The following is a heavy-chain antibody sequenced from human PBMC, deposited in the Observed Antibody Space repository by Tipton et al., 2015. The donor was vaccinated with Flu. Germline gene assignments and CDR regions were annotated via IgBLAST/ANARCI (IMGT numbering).Heavy chain of an antibody. J-gene: IGHJ4*02. CDR3: VRQPYLGDYGGYFDY. D-gene: IGHD4-17*01. CDR1: GYSFTSYW. Sequence: VQLVQSGAEVKKPGESLKISCKGSGYSFTSYWIGWVRQMPGKGLEWMGIIYPGDSDTRYSPSFQGQVTISADKSISTAYLQWSSLKAPDTAMYYCVRQPYLGDYGGYFDYWGQGTLVTVSS. V-gene: IGHV5-51*03. CDR2: IYPGDSDT.